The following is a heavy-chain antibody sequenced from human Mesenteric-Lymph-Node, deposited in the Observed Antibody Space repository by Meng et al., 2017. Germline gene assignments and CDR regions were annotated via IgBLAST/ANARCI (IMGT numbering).Heavy chain of an antibody. J-gene: IGHJ4*02. CDR3: TRDGAVAILSTPEY. V-gene: IGHV7-4-1*02. D-gene: IGHD6-19*01. CDR1: GYTFTSYA. Sequence: ASVKVSCKASGYTFTSYAMNWVRQAPGQGLEWMGWINTNTGNPTYAQGFTGRFVFSLDTSVSTAYLQISSLKAEDTAVYYCTRDGAVAILSTPEYWGQGTLVTVSS. CDR2: INTNTGNP.